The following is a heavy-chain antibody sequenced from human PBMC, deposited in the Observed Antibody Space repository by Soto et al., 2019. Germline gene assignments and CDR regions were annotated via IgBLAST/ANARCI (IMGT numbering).Heavy chain of an antibody. CDR1: GGSISGYY. J-gene: IGHJ4*02. Sequence: SETLSLTCTVSGGSISGYYWSWIRQPPGKGLEWIGYIYYSGSTNYNPSPKSRVTISVDTSKNQFSLKLSSVTAADTAVYYCARGEQLVPSPIYYFDYWGQGTLVTVSS. CDR3: ARGEQLVPSPIYYFDY. CDR2: IYYSGST. V-gene: IGHV4-59*01. D-gene: IGHD6-6*01.